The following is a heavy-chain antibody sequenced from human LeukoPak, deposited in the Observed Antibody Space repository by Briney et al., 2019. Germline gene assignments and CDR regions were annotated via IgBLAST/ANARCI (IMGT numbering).Heavy chain of an antibody. D-gene: IGHD1-26*01. Sequence: SETLSLTCTVSGGSISSYYWSWIRQPAGKGLEWIGRIYTSGSTNYNPSLKSRVTMSVDTSKNQFSLKLSSVTAADTAVFYCARGGSYRGYFDYWGQGTLVTVSS. V-gene: IGHV4-4*07. CDR1: GGSISSYY. CDR3: ARGGSYRGYFDY. CDR2: IYTSGST. J-gene: IGHJ4*02.